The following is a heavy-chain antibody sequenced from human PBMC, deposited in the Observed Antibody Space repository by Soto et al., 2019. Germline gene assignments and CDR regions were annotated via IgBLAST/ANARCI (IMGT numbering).Heavy chain of an antibody. J-gene: IGHJ4*02. CDR1: GYTFTSYD. CDR3: ARDQKKGSPFDY. Sequence: ASVKVSCKASGYTFTSYDINWVRQATGQGLEWMGWMNPNSGNTGYAQKFQGRVTMTRDTSARTAYMELNSLTSEDTAVYYCARDQKKGSPFDYWGQGTLVTVSS. CDR2: MNPNSGNT. V-gene: IGHV1-8*01.